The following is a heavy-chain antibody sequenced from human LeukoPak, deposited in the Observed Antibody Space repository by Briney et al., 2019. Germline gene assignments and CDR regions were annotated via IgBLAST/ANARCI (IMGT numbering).Heavy chain of an antibody. D-gene: IGHD3-3*01. CDR3: ARVYDFWSGPVFDY. CDR2: IYYSGST. Sequence: SETLSLTCTVSGGSFSSYYWSWIRQPPGKGLEWIGYIYYSGSTYYNPSLKSRVTISVDTSKSQFSLKLSSVTAADTAVYYCARVYDFWSGPVFDYWGQGTLVTVSS. V-gene: IGHV4-59*12. J-gene: IGHJ4*02. CDR1: GGSFSSYY.